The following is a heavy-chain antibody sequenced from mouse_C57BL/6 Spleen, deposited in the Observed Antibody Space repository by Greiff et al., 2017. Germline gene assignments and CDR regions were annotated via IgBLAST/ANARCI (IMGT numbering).Heavy chain of an antibody. Sequence: QVQLQQSGAELVKPGASVKMSCKASGYTFTSYWITWVKQRPGQGLEWIGDIYPGSGSTNYNEKFKSKATLTVDTSSSTAYMQLSSLTSADSAVYYGARGGLRRGGAWFAYWGQGTLVTVSA. J-gene: IGHJ3*01. CDR2: IYPGSGST. CDR1: GYTFTSYW. CDR3: ARGGLRRGGAWFAY. D-gene: IGHD2-4*01. V-gene: IGHV1-55*01.